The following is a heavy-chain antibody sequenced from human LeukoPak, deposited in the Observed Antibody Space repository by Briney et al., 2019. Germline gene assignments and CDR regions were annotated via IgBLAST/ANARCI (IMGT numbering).Heavy chain of an antibody. CDR3: ARGRMYYYDSSGYYTPYGY. Sequence: GESLKISCKTSGYSFTSYWIGWVRQMAGKGLEWMGITYPGDSDTRYCPSFEGRVTISADKSISTAYLLWSSLKASDTAMYYCARGRMYYYDSSGYYTPYGYWGQGTLVTVSS. J-gene: IGHJ4*02. CDR2: TYPGDSDT. D-gene: IGHD3-22*01. V-gene: IGHV5-51*01. CDR1: GYSFTSYW.